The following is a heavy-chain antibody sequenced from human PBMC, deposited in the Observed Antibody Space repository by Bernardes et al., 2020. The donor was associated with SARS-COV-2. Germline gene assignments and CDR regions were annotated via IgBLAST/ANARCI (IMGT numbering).Heavy chain of an antibody. CDR1: GGSITSGGYY. J-gene: IGHJ6*02. D-gene: IGHD2-15*01. CDR2: IYYSGST. V-gene: IGHV4-31*03. CDR3: ARVPSLVTSCSGVTCSNYYYYGMDV. Sequence: SETLSLTCTVSGGSITSGGYYWSWIRQHPGKGLEWIGYIYYSGSTYYNPSLKSRVTISGDTSKNQFSLKVNSVTAADTAVYYCARVPSLVTSCSGVTCSNYYYYGMDVWGQGTTVTVSS.